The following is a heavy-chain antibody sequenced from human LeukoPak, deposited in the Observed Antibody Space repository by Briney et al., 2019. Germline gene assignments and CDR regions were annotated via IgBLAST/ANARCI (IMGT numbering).Heavy chain of an antibody. D-gene: IGHD3-22*01. CDR2: INPNSGGT. V-gene: IGHV1-2*02. J-gene: IGHJ4*02. Sequence: ASVKVSCKASGYTFTGYYMHWVRQAPGQGLEWMGWINPNSGGTNYAQKFQGRVTMTRDTSISTAYMELSRVRSDDTAVYYRARVPIYYDSSGYWGQGTLVTVSS. CDR1: GYTFTGYY. CDR3: ARVPIYYDSSGY.